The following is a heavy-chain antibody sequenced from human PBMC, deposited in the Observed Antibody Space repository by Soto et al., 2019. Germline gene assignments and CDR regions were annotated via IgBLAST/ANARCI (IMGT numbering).Heavy chain of an antibody. D-gene: IGHD2-2*01. J-gene: IGHJ6*03. CDR2: INHSGST. CDR1: GGSFSGYY. V-gene: IGHV4-34*01. Sequence: SETLSLTCAVYGGSFSGYYWSWIRQPPGKGLEWIGEINHSGSTNYNPSLKSRVTISVETSKNQFSLKLSSVTAADTAVYYCARGSRVPAAMRPSSYYYMDVWGKGTTVTVSS. CDR3: ARGSRVPAAMRPSSYYYMDV.